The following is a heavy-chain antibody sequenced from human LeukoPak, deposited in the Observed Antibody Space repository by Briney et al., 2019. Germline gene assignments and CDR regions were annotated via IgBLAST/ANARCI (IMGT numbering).Heavy chain of an antibody. D-gene: IGHD6-19*01. CDR3: ARGSSDVYWYLDV. CDR2: IHDTGST. J-gene: IGHJ2*01. Sequence: SETLSLTCRVSGSSFSTFYWSWLRQSPGTGLEWIGFIHDTGSTAYNPSLKSRVTISLETSKNQLSLMLTSVTAADTAMYYCARGSSDVYWYLDVWGRGTLVTVSS. CDR1: GSSFSTFY. V-gene: IGHV4-59*01.